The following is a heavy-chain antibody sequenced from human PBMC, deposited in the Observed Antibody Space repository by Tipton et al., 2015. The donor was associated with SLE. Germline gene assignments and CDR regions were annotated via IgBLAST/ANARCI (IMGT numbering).Heavy chain of an antibody. V-gene: IGHV4-39*07. Sequence: TLSLTCTVSGGSISSSSYYWGWIRQPPGKGLEWIGSLYHTGSTYYNPSLKSRVTLSIDTSRNQFSLKLSSVTAADTAVYYCARRGALAAAGVYYYYGMDVWGQGTTVTVSS. CDR1: GGSISSSSYY. J-gene: IGHJ6*02. D-gene: IGHD6-13*01. CDR3: ARRGALAAAGVYYYYGMDV. CDR2: LYHTGST.